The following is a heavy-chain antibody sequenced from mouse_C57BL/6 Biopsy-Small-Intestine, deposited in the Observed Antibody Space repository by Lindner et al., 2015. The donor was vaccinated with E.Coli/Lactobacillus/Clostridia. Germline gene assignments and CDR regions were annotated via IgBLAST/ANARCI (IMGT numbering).Heavy chain of an antibody. Sequence: VQLQESGAELVRPGASVKLSCTASNFNIKDYYLHWVKQWPEQGLEWIGRIDPDYGDTEYVPKFQGKAAMTADTSSNTAYLQLNSLTSEDTAVYYCTTGATAQAPYFDHWGQGTTLTVSS. J-gene: IGHJ2*01. CDR3: TTGATAQAPYFDH. CDR1: NFNIKDYY. V-gene: IGHV14-1*01. CDR2: IDPDYGDT. D-gene: IGHD3-2*02.